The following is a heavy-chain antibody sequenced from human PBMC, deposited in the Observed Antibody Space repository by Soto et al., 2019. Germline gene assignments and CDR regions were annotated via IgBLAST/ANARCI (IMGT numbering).Heavy chain of an antibody. CDR1: GYSFTSYW. CDR3: ARLPSSGYYYYYYGMDV. CDR2: IYPGDSDT. Sequence: GESLKISCKGSGYSFTSYWIGWVRQMPGKGLEWMGIIYPGDSDTRYSPSFQGQVTISADKSISTAYLQWSILKASDTAMYYCARLPSSGYYYYYYGMDVWGQGTTVTVSS. J-gene: IGHJ6*02. V-gene: IGHV5-51*01. D-gene: IGHD3-22*01.